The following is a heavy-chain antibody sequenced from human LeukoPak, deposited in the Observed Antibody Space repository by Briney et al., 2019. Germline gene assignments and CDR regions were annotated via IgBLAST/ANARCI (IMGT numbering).Heavy chain of an antibody. V-gene: IGHV1-2*02. CDR3: ARTRRFWSGYNY. Sequence: EASVKVSCKASGYTFTVYYMHWVRQAPGQGLEWMGWINPNSGGTNYAQKFQGRVTMTRDTSISTAYMELSRLRSDDTAVYYCARTRRFWSGYNYWGQGTLVTVSS. CDR1: GYTFTVYY. CDR2: INPNSGGT. J-gene: IGHJ4*02. D-gene: IGHD3-3*01.